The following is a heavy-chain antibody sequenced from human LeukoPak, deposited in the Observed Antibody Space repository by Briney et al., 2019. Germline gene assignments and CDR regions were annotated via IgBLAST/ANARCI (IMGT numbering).Heavy chain of an antibody. Sequence: ASVKVSCKASGYTCTSYGISWVRQAPGQGLEWMGWISAYNGNTNYAQKLQGRVTMTTDTSTSTAYMELRSLRSDDTAVYYCARDWLAVAGTRGYAFDIWGQGTMVTVSS. CDR1: GYTCTSYG. CDR3: ARDWLAVAGTRGYAFDI. D-gene: IGHD6-19*01. V-gene: IGHV1-18*01. CDR2: ISAYNGNT. J-gene: IGHJ3*02.